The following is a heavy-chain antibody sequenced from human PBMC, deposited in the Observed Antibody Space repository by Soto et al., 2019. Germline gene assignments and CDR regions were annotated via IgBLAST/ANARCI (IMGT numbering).Heavy chain of an antibody. V-gene: IGHV4-61*08. J-gene: IGHJ4*02. Sequence: SETLSLTCTVSGGSISSGDYYWSWIRQPPGKGLEWIGYIYYSGSTNYNPSLKSRVTISVDTSKNQFSLKLSSVTAADTAVYYCARGGYYDSSGYYFFDYWGQGTLVTVSS. CDR1: GGSISSGDYY. CDR2: IYYSGST. D-gene: IGHD3-22*01. CDR3: ARGGYYDSSGYYFFDY.